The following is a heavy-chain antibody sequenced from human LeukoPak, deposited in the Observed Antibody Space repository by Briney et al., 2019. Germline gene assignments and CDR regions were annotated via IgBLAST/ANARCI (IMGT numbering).Heavy chain of an antibody. Sequence: GGSLRLSCAASGFPFAPFWMTWVRQAPGKGPEFVATMNRDGSEVAYGNSVRGRFTISRDNAKNSLYLQMNSLRAEDTAVYYCARVQGGTYLFDYWGQGTLVTVSS. CDR1: GFPFAPFW. V-gene: IGHV3-7*02. D-gene: IGHD1-26*01. J-gene: IGHJ4*02. CDR2: MNRDGSEV. CDR3: ARVQGGTYLFDY.